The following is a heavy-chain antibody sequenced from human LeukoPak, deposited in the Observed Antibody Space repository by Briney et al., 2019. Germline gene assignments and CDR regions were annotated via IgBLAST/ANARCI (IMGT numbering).Heavy chain of an antibody. V-gene: IGHV3-20*01. CDR3: ARARMISGGYYRLHYFYGMDV. CDR2: INWNGGSA. J-gene: IGHJ6*02. D-gene: IGHD3-10*01. Sequence: GGTLRLSCAASGFTFDDYDMSWVRQAPGKGLEWVSGINWNGGSAGYADSVKGRLTISRDNAKNSLYLQMNRLRAEDTALYHCARARMISGGYYRLHYFYGMDVWGQGNTVTVSS. CDR1: GFTFDDYD.